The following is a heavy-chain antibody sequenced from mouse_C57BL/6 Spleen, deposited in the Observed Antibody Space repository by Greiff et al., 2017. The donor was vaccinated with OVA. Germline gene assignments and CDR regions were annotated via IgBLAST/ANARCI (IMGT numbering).Heavy chain of an antibody. V-gene: IGHV1-66*01. J-gene: IGHJ1*03. CDR3: ARRGLRRYFDV. CDR2: IYPGSGNT. CDR1: GYSFTSYY. D-gene: IGHD2-2*01. Sequence: VKLQESGPELVKPGASVKISCKASGYSFTSYYIHWVKQRPGQGLEWIGWIYPGSGNTKYNEKFKGKATLTADTSSSTAYMQLSSLTSEDSAVYYCARRGLRRYFDVWGTGTTVTVSS.